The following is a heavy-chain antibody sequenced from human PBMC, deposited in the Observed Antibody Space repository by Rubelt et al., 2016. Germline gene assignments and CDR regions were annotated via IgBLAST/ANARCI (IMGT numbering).Heavy chain of an antibody. J-gene: IGHJ3*02. D-gene: IGHD2-2*03. V-gene: IGHV3-74*01. CDR2: SDGSST. Sequence: SDGSSTSYADSVKGRFTISRDNAKNSLYLQMNSLRAEDTAVYYCARMDSSGDAFDIWGQGTTVTVSS. CDR3: ARMDSSGDAFDI.